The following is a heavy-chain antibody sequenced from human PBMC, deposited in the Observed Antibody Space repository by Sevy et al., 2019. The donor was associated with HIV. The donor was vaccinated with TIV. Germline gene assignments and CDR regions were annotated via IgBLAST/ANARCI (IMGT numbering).Heavy chain of an antibody. CDR1: GDSISSSSYY. D-gene: IGHD3-3*01. CDR2: ISYSGYT. CDR3: ARSNPYYDFWSGYMTSGYFDF. Sequence: SETLSLTCIVSGDSISSSSYYWGWIRQPPGKGLEWIASISYSGYTYYNPSLKSRTTMSIDTSKNQFFLTLNSVTAPDAAVYYCARSNPYYDFWSGYMTSGYFDFWGPGTLVTVSS. J-gene: IGHJ4*02. V-gene: IGHV4-39*01.